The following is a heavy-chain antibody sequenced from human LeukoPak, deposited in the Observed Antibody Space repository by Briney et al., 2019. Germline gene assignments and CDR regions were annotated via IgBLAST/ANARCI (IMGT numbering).Heavy chain of an antibody. Sequence: ASVKVSCKASGYTCTGYYMHRVRQAPGQGLEWMGWINPNSGGTTYAQQFQGRVTMTWDTSISTAYMVLSRLRSDDTAVYYCAGVRGGQWFGESKSDAFDIWGQGTMVTVSS. CDR3: AGVRGGQWFGESKSDAFDI. CDR1: GYTCTGYY. CDR2: INPNSGGT. V-gene: IGHV1-2*02. D-gene: IGHD3-10*01. J-gene: IGHJ3*02.